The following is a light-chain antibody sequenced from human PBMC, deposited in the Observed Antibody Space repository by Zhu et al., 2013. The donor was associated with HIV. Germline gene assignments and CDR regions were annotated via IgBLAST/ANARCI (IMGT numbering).Light chain of an antibody. CDR1: QDISSY. CDR3: QHYEIDTIT. Sequence: IQLTQSPSSLSASVGDRVTITCRASQDISSYLAWYQQKPGKAPRLLIYAASTLQSGVPSRFSGSGSGTDFTLTISSLQPEDFATYYCQHYEIDTITFGQGTKLDI. J-gene: IGKJ2*01. V-gene: IGKV1-9*01. CDR2: AAS.